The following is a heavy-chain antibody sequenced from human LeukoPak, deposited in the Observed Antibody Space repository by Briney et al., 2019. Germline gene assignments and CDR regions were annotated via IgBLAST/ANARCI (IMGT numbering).Heavy chain of an antibody. J-gene: IGHJ4*02. D-gene: IGHD5-24*01. V-gene: IGHV4-34*01. Sequence: SETLPLTCAVYGGSFSGYYWTWIRQPPGKGLEWIGEINHSGNINYNPSLKSRLTISVDTSKNQFSLKLSSMTAADTAVYYCARGRRWWGQGTLVTVSS. CDR2: INHSGNI. CDR3: ARGRRW. CDR1: GGSFSGYY.